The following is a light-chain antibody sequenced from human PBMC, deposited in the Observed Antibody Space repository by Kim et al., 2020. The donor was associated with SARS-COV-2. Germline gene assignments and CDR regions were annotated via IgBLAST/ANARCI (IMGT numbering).Light chain of an antibody. CDR3: IAYAGSNNKV. CDR2: EVT. J-gene: IGLJ3*02. Sequence: GQSVTSSCTGTTSYVDDYKYVSWFQPHPGKAPKLMIYEVTKRPSGVPDRFSGSKSGNTASLTVSGLQAEDEADYYCIAYAGSNNKVFGGGTQLTVL. CDR1: TSYVDDYKY. V-gene: IGLV2-8*01.